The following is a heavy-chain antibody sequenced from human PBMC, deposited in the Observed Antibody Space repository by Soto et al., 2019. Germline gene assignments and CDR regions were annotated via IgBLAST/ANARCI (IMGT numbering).Heavy chain of an antibody. CDR1: GGTFSSYP. J-gene: IGHJ4*02. CDR2: TNGNLGTG. CDR3: ARRDSHGFFRYFDN. Sequence: QVQLVQSGAEVKRPGSSVKVSCKASGGTFSSYPISWVRQAPGQGLEWMGGTNGNLGTGNYAQKFRGRLTITTDISKTTAYMDLSSLTSEDTAVYYCARRDSHGFFRYFDNWGQGTLVTVSS. D-gene: IGHD3-10*01. V-gene: IGHV1-69*06.